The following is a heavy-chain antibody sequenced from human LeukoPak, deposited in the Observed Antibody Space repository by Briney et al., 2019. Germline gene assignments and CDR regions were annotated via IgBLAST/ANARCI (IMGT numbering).Heavy chain of an antibody. CDR3: ARLRKDFGEPYFDY. CDR1: GGSFSGYY. V-gene: IGHV4-34*01. Sequence: ASETLSLTCAVYGGSFSGYYWSWIRQPPGKGLEWIGEINHSGSTNYNPSLKSRVTISVDTSKNQFSLKLSSVTAADTAVYYCARLRKDFGEPYFDYWGQGTLVTVSS. J-gene: IGHJ4*02. CDR2: INHSGST. D-gene: IGHD3-10*01.